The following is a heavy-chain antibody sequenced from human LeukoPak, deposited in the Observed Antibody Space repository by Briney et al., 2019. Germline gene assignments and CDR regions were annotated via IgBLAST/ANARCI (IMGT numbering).Heavy chain of an antibody. CDR1: GYTFTSYY. D-gene: IGHD2-15*01. Sequence: ASVKVSCKASGYTFTSYYMHWVRQAPGQGLEWMGIIIPRGGGTNYAQKLQGRVTMTTDTSTSTAYMELRSLTSDDTAVYYCARGGSDCSGGNCPYSWFDPWGQGTLVTVSS. V-gene: IGHV1-46*01. J-gene: IGHJ5*02. CDR2: IIPRGGGT. CDR3: ARGGSDCSGGNCPYSWFDP.